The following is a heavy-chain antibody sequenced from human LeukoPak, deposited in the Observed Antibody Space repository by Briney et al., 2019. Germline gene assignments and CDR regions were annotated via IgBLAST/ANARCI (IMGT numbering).Heavy chain of an antibody. J-gene: IGHJ3*02. CDR1: GFTFSSYV. Sequence: GGSLRLSCAASGFTFSSYVMSWVRQAPGKGLEWVSAISGSGGSTYYADSVKGRFTISRDNSKNTLYLQMNILRAEDTAVYYCAKDLVTYDAFDIWGQGTMVTVSS. V-gene: IGHV3-23*01. CDR2: ISGSGGST. CDR3: AKDLVTYDAFDI. D-gene: IGHD3-10*01.